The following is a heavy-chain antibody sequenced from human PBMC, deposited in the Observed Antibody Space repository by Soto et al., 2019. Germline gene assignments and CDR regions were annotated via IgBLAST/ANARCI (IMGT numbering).Heavy chain of an antibody. Sequence: GVSLRLSCAASGFTFSSHTMIWVRQAQGKGLEWVSTISGSGSSTYSADSVKGRFTISRDNSKNTLYLQMNSLRVEDTAIYYCAKAWGIDYWGQGTLVTVSS. D-gene: IGHD7-27*01. V-gene: IGHV3-23*01. CDR2: ISGSGSST. CDR1: GFTFSSHT. CDR3: AKAWGIDY. J-gene: IGHJ4*02.